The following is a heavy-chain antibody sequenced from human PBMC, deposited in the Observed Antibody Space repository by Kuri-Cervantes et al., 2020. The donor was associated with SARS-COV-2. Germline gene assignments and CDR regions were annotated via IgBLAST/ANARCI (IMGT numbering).Heavy chain of an antibody. CDR2: IYSGGNT. J-gene: IGHJ4*02. CDR3: ARAYCGGDCEFDY. D-gene: IGHD2-21*02. Sequence: LTCAASGFAVRNTYMAWVRQAPGKGLECVSVIYSGGNTYYADSVKGRFTISRDSSENTLYLQMNSLRAEDTAVYYCARAYCGGDCEFDYWGQGTLVTVSS. V-gene: IGHV3-53*01. CDR1: GFAVRNTY.